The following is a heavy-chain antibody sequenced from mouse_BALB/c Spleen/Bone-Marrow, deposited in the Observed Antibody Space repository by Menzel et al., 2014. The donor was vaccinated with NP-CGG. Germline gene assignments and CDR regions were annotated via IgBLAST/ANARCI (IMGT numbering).Heavy chain of an antibody. V-gene: IGHV1-54*03. D-gene: IGHD2-3*01. CDR2: INPGSGGI. Sequence: VKLVESGTDLVRPGTSVKVSCKASGYAFTNYLIEWIKQRPGQGLEWIGVINPGSGGINYNERFKGKATLTADKSSSTAYMQLSSLTSDDSAVYFCARSIYDGYSKAMDYWGQGTSVTVSS. CDR3: ARSIYDGYSKAMDY. J-gene: IGHJ4*01. CDR1: GYAFTNYL.